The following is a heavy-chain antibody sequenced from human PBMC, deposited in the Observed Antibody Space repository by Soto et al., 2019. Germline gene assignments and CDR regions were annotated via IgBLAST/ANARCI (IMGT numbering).Heavy chain of an antibody. D-gene: IGHD1-7*01. CDR2: IIPIFGTA. CDR1: GGTFSSYA. CDR3: AREHSNWNYVVGWFDP. J-gene: IGHJ5*02. V-gene: IGHV1-69*06. Sequence: VASVKVSCKASGGTFSSYAISWVRQAPGQGLEWMGGIIPIFGTANYAQKFQGRVTITADKSTSTAYMELSSLRSEDTAVYYCAREHSNWNYVVGWFDPWGQGTLVTVSS.